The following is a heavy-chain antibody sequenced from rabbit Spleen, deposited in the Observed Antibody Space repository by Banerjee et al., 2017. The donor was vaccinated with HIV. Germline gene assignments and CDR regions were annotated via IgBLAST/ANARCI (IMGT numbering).Heavy chain of an antibody. V-gene: IGHV1S40*01. D-gene: IGHD8-1*01. CDR3: ARDTGSSFSSYGMDL. CDR2: IDTSSINT. Sequence: QSLEESGGDLVKPGASLTLSCTASGFSFSNRAVMCWVRQAPGKGLELIACIDTSSINTADATWAKGRFTISKTSSTTVTLQMTSLTAADTATYFCARDTGSSFSSYGMDLWGPGTLVTVS. J-gene: IGHJ6*01. CDR1: GFSFSNRAV.